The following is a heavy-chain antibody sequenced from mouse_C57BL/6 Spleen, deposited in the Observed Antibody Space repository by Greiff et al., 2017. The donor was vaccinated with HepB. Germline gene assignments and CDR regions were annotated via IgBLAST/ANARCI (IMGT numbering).Heavy chain of an antibody. CDR1: GYTFTDYE. V-gene: IGHV1-15*01. Sequence: VQLQESGAELVRPGASVTLSCKASGYTFTDYEMHWVKQTPVHGLEWIGAIDPETGGTAYNQKFKGKAILTADKSSSTAYMELRSLTSEDSAVYYCTREGAAQATDYWGQGTTLTVSS. J-gene: IGHJ2*01. CDR3: TREGAAQATDY. CDR2: IDPETGGT. D-gene: IGHD3-2*02.